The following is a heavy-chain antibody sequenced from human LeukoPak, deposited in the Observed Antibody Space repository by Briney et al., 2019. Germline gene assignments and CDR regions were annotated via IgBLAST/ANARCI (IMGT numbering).Heavy chain of an antibody. J-gene: IGHJ4*02. V-gene: IGHV3-23*01. CDR1: GFTLSSYA. CDR3: AKSHITRYPLQYYFDL. CDR2: ISVTGDMT. D-gene: IGHD2-21*01. Sequence: GGSLRLSCAASGFTLSSYAMSWLRQTPQKGLEWVSGISVTGDMTYYTDSVKGRFTIARDNSRTTLYLKLSSLRADDTAVYYCAKSHITRYPLQYYFDLWGQGAQVIVSS.